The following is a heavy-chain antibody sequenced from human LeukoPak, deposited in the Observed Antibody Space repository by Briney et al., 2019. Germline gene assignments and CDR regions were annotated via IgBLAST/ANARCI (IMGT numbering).Heavy chain of an antibody. V-gene: IGHV3-30*18. CDR3: AKGGGVPAAISYDDAFDI. D-gene: IGHD2-2*01. J-gene: IGHJ3*02. CDR1: GFTFSSYG. Sequence: GGSLRLSCAASGFTFSSYGMHWVRQAPGKGLEWVAVISYDGSNKYYADSVKGRFTISRDNSKNALYLQMNSLRAEDAAVYYCAKGGGVPAAISYDDAFDIWGQGTMVTVSS. CDR2: ISYDGSNK.